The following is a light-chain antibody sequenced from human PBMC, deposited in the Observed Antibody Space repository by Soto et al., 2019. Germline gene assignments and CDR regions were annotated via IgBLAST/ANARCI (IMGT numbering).Light chain of an antibody. CDR3: QHHITMSYT. J-gene: IGKJ2*01. Sequence: EIVLTQSPATLSLSPGERATLSCRASQSVSTYLAWYQHKPGQAPRLLIYDASNRATGIPARFSGSESGTDFTHTISSLEPEDFAVYFCQHHITMSYTFGLGTQLELK. CDR2: DAS. V-gene: IGKV3-11*01. CDR1: QSVSTY.